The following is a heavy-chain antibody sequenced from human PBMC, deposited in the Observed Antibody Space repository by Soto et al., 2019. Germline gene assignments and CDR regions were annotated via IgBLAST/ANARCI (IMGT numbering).Heavy chain of an antibody. CDR3: VRWGYGSKSLEL. D-gene: IGHD4-17*01. V-gene: IGHV1-2*06. CDR1: GYIFTGYF. J-gene: IGHJ6*04. Sequence: ASVKVSCKTSGYIFTGYFIHWVRQTPGQGLQWLGRITPNSGDTKYGQTFQGRVTLTRDTSASTAYMELSGLRADDTALYYCVRWGYGSKSLELRGKGTSVTVSS. CDR2: ITPNSGDT.